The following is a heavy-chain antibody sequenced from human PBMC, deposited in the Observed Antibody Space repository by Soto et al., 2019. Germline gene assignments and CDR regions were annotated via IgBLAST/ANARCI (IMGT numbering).Heavy chain of an antibody. CDR1: GGSISSSSYY. CDR2: IYYSGST. V-gene: IGHV4-39*07. CDR3: ARTMVRGVPIDY. Sequence: PSETLSLTCTVSGGSISSSSYYWGWIRQPPGKGLEWIGSIYYSGSTYYNPSLKSRVTISVDTSKNQFSLKLSSVTAADTAVYYCARTMVRGVPIDYWGQGTLVTVSS. D-gene: IGHD3-10*01. J-gene: IGHJ4*02.